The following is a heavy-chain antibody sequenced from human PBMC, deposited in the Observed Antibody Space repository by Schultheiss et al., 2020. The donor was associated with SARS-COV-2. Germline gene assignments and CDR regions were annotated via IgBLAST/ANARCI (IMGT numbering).Heavy chain of an antibody. V-gene: IGHV3-21*01. D-gene: IGHD6-13*01. CDR2: ISSSSSYI. CDR3: ARGAIAAAGTFVDY. J-gene: IGHJ4*02. CDR1: GFTFSSYS. Sequence: GALRLSCAASGFTFSSYSMNWVRQAPGKGLEWVSSISSSSSYIYYADSVKGRFTISRDNAKNSLYLQMNSLRAEDTAVYYCARGAIAAAGTFVDYWGQGTLVTVSS.